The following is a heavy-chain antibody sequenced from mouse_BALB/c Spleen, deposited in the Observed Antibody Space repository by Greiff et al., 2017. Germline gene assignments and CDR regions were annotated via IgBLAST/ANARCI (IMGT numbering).Heavy chain of an antibody. CDR3: SRSYDCCFAY. D-gene: IGHD2-4*01. CDR2: INPYNGDT. CDR1: GYSFTGYF. V-gene: IGHV1-20*01. Sequence: VQLQQSGPELVKPGASVKISCKASGYSFTGYFMNWVMQSHGKSLEWIGRINPYNGDTYYNQKFKGKATLTVDKSSSTAYMELRSLTSEDSAVYYCSRSYDCCFAYWGQGTLVTVSA. J-gene: IGHJ3*01.